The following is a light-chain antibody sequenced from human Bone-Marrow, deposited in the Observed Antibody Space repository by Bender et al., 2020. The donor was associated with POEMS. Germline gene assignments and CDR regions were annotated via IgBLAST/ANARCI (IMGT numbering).Light chain of an antibody. Sequence: QAVVTQPPSLSEAPRQRVTISCSGSSSNIGHHGVNWHQQLPGEAPKLLIYYDDLLTPGVSDRFSASKSGTSAALAISELQSVDEADYSCASWDDSLRGVVFGGGTKLTVL. V-gene: IGLV1-36*01. CDR1: SSNIGHHG. J-gene: IGLJ2*01. CDR3: ASWDDSLRGVV. CDR2: YDD.